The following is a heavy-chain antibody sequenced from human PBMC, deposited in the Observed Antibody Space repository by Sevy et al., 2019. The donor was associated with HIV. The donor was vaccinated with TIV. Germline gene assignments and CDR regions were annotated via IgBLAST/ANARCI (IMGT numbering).Heavy chain of an antibody. CDR1: GFIFSNYY. D-gene: IGHD2-15*01. Sequence: GGSLRLSCAASGFIFSNYYMTWVRQAPGKGLEWVSYISDRSDTISYADSVKGRFTISRDNAKNALYLQMSSLRGEDTAVYYCARVRDRYCSGGSCYYGYFFDYWGQGTQVTVSS. V-gene: IGHV3-48*01. J-gene: IGHJ4*02. CDR3: ARVRDRYCSGGSCYYGYFFDY. CDR2: ISDRSDTI.